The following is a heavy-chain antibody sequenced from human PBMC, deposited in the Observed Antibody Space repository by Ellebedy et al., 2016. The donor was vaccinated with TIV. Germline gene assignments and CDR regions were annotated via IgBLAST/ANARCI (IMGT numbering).Heavy chain of an antibody. J-gene: IGHJ4*02. CDR1: GYTFTGYY. Sequence: AASVKVSCKASGYTFTGYYMHWVRQAPGQGLEWMGWINPNIGGTNYAKKFQGRVTMTRDTSISKAYMELSSLRSDDTAVYYCARGGDFDTSGTDHWGQGTLVTVSS. V-gene: IGHV1-2*02. CDR2: INPNIGGT. D-gene: IGHD3-22*01. CDR3: ARGGDFDTSGTDH.